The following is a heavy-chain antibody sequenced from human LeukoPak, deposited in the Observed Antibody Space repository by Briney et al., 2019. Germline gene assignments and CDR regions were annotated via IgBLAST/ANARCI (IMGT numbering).Heavy chain of an antibody. Sequence: GASVKVSCKAFGYDFSSSAINWVRQAPGQGLEWMGWISTNNGNTDYAQRFQGRVTMTTDKSTSTAYMELRSLRSDDTAVYFCARNGGAVTTEAYYMGVWGKGTTVTVSS. J-gene: IGHJ6*03. D-gene: IGHD4-17*01. CDR2: ISTNNGNT. CDR1: GYDFSSSA. V-gene: IGHV1-18*01. CDR3: ARNGGAVTTEAYYMGV.